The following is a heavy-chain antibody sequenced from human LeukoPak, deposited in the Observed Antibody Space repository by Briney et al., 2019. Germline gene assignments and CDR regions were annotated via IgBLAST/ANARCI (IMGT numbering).Heavy chain of an antibody. D-gene: IGHD6-19*01. CDR2: ISSGSSYI. J-gene: IGHJ6*03. Sequence: GGSLRLSCATSGFIFSNYWMSWVRQAPGKGLEWVSIISSGSSYIHYADSVKGRFTISRDNAKNSLYLQMNSLRAEDTAVYYCARGSSGWYYMDVWGKGTTVTVSS. V-gene: IGHV3-21*01. CDR1: GFIFSNYW. CDR3: ARGSSGWYYMDV.